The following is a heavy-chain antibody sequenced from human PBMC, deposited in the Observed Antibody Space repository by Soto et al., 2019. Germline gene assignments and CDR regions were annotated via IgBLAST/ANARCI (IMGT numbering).Heavy chain of an antibody. Sequence: GFCGSRIRKKTGKGLEWIGEINHSGSTNYNPSLTSRVTISVDTSTNQFSLKLSSVTAADTAAYYCSILFSSRRRHTNFSPGLGIPAEPLFDL. V-gene: IGHV4-34*01. CDR2: INHSGST. CDR1: GFC. J-gene: IGHJ2*01. CDR3: SILFSSRRRHTNFSPGLGIPAEPLFDL. D-gene: IGHD3-9*01.